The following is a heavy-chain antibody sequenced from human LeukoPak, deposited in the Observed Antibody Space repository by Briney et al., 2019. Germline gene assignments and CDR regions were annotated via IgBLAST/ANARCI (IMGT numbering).Heavy chain of an antibody. J-gene: IGHJ1*01. CDR3: VRDFDTVTTAYLQL. CDR2: ISRSSRHL. CDR1: GFTFSSYS. D-gene: IGHD4-17*01. V-gene: IGHV3-21*01. Sequence: PGGSLRLSCAAPGFTFSSYSMNWVRQAPGKGLEWVSSISRSSRHLYYADSVKGRFTISRDDAKNSVYLQMNSLRADETAVYYCVRDFDTVTTAYLQLWGQGTLVTVSS.